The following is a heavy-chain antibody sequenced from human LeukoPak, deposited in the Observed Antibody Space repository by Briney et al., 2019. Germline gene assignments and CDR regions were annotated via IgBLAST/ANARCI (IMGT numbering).Heavy chain of an antibody. J-gene: IGHJ4*02. V-gene: IGHV5-51*01. CDR1: GYSFTSYW. Sequence: GESLKISCKGSGYSFTSYWIGWVRQMPGKGLEWMGIIYPGDFDTRYSPSFQGQVTISANKSISTAYLQWSSLKASDTAMYYCARLRRWLVRGFDYWGQGTLVTVSS. D-gene: IGHD6-19*01. CDR2: IYPGDFDT. CDR3: ARLRRWLVRGFDY.